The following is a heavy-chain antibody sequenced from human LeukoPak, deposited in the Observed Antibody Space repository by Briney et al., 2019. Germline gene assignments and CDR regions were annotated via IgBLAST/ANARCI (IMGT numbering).Heavy chain of an antibody. CDR3: ARRNYYDTSAYTRPPPAGAFDV. CDR2: INHSGST. J-gene: IGHJ3*01. CDR1: GGSFSGYY. V-gene: IGHV4-34*01. Sequence: SETLSLTCAVYGGSFSGYYWSWIRQPPGKGLEWIGEINHSGSTYYNPSLKSRVTISVDRSKNQFSLKLSPVTAADTAVYYCARRNYYDTSAYTRPPPAGAFDVWGQGTTVTVSS. D-gene: IGHD3-22*01.